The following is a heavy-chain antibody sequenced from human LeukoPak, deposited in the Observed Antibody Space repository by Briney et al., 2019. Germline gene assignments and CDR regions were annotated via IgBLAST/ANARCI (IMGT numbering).Heavy chain of an antibody. V-gene: IGHV4-59*01. D-gene: IGHD3-22*01. CDR2: IHYSGST. CDR3: ASNYYDSSGYYPLDY. J-gene: IGHJ4*02. CDR1: GGSISSYY. Sequence: PSETLSLTCTVSGGSISSYYWSWIRQPPGKGLEWIGYIHYSGSTSYNPSLKSRATFSIDTSKNQFSLKLTSVTAADTAVYYCASNYYDSSGYYPLDYWGQGTLVTVSS.